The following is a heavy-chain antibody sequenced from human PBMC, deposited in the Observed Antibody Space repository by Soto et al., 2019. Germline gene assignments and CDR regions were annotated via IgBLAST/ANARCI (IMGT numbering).Heavy chain of an antibody. J-gene: IGHJ4*02. CDR2: MNPNSGNT. CDR1: GYTFTSYD. D-gene: IGHD2-2*02. Sequence: ASVKVSCKASGYTFTSYDINWVRQATGQGLEWMGWMNPNSGNTGYAQKFQGRVTMTRNTSISTAYMELSSLRSEDTAVYYCARGGYCSSTSCNTERIALDYWGQGTLVTVSS. CDR3: ARGGYCSSTSCNTERIALDY. V-gene: IGHV1-8*02.